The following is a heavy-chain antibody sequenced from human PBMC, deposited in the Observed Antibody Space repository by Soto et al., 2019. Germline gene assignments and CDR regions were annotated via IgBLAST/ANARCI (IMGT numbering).Heavy chain of an antibody. CDR3: ARVRSIGGARNRGLGP. CDR1: GGSFSIYS. V-gene: IGHV4-34*01. Sequence: QVQLQQWGAGLLKPSETLSLTCAVYGGSFSIYSWNWIRQPPGKGLEWIGEINHSGSTNYNPSLKSRVSISVDTSKNQFSLKLSSLAAADTAVYYCARVRSIGGARNRGLGPWGQGTLVTVSS. CDR2: INHSGST. D-gene: IGHD3-10*01. J-gene: IGHJ1*01.